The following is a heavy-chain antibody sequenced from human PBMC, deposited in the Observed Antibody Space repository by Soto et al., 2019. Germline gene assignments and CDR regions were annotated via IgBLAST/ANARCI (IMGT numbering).Heavy chain of an antibody. J-gene: IGHJ4*02. D-gene: IGHD1-26*01. CDR3: ASLVGATVAY. V-gene: IGHV4-59*01. CDR1: GGSISSYY. Sequence: SETLCLTCTVSGGSISSYYWSWIRQPPGKGLEWIGYIYYSGSTNYNPSLKSRVTISVDTSKNQFSLKLSSVTAADTAVYYCASLVGATVAYWGQGTLVT. CDR2: IYYSGST.